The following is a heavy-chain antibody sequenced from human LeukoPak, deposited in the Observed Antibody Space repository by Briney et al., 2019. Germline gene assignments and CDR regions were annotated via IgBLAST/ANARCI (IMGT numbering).Heavy chain of an antibody. J-gene: IGHJ5*02. CDR3: ARETSYDILTGFNWFDP. CDR1: GLTVSSNY. CDR2: IYSGGST. D-gene: IGHD3-9*01. Sequence: PGGSLRLSCAASGLTVSSNYMSWVRQAPGKGLEWVSVIYSGGSTYYADSVKGRFTISRGNSKNTLYLQMNSLRAEDTAVYYCARETSYDILTGFNWFDPWGQGTLVTVSS. V-gene: IGHV3-66*01.